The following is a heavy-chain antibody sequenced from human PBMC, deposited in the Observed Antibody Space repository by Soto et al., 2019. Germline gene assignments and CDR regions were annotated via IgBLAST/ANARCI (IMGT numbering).Heavy chain of an antibody. Sequence: QVQLQESGPGLVKPSGTLSLTCAVSSGSISSSNWWSWVRQSPGKGLEWIGEIYHSGSSNYNPSLQSRVTIAVDKSKKQFSLKLSSVTAADTAVYYGARDLADTAMVKKDNWFDPWGQGTLVTVSS. D-gene: IGHD5-18*01. J-gene: IGHJ5*02. CDR1: SGSISSSNW. CDR3: ARDLADTAMVKKDNWFDP. V-gene: IGHV4-4*02. CDR2: IYHSGSS.